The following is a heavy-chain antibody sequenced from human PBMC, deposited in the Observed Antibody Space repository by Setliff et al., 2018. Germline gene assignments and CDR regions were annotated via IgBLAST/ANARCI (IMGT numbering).Heavy chain of an antibody. J-gene: IGHJ4*02. Sequence: ASVKVSCKASGYTFINYEINWVRQATGQGLEWMGGMNPNNGNTGYAQKFQGRVTITRDTSASTAYMELSSLRSEDTAVYYCARGESSGWYVVDYWGQGTLVTVSS. CDR1: GYTFINYE. D-gene: IGHD6-19*01. V-gene: IGHV1-8*03. CDR3: ARGESSGWYVVDY. CDR2: MNPNNGNT.